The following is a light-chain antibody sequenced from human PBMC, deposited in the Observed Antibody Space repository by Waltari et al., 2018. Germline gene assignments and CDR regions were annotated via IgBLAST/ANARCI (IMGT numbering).Light chain of an antibody. V-gene: IGKV3-20*01. CDR3: QHYDSFPIT. CDR2: GAS. Sequence: EIVLTQSPDTLSLSPGERATPSCRASQNVKLSYLAWYQQKPGQAPRLLIYGASSRATDIPDRFSGSGSGTDFTLTISRLEPEDFGVYYCQHYDSFPITFGQGTRLDIK. CDR1: QNVKLSY. J-gene: IGKJ5*01.